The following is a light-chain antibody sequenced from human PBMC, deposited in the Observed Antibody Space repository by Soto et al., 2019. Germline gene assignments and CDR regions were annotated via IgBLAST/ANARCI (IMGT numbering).Light chain of an antibody. CDR1: QSISTN. Sequence: EILMTQSPGTLSASPGERAIISCRASQSISTNLAWFQQKPGQTPRLLIYGAFTRATGIPARFSGSGSGTESTLTITSLPPDYFAFYYCQQYISWPTFGQGTKVEMK. V-gene: IGKV3D-15*01. J-gene: IGKJ1*01. CDR2: GAF. CDR3: QQYISWPT.